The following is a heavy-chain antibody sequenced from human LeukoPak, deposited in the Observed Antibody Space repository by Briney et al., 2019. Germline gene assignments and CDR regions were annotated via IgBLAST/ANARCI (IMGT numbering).Heavy chain of an antibody. V-gene: IGHV3-23*01. J-gene: IGHJ5*02. CDR1: GFTFSSYA. D-gene: IGHD6-13*01. Sequence: RAGGSLRLSCAASGFTFSSYAMSWVRQAPGKGLEWVSAISGSGGSTYYADSVKGRFTISRDNSKNTLYLQMNSLRAEDTAVYYCAKLAAAVLRFWFDPWGQGTLVTVSS. CDR3: AKLAAAVLRFWFDP. CDR2: ISGSGGST.